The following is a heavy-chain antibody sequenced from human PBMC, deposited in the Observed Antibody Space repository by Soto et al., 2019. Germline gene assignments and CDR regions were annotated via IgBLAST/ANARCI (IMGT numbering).Heavy chain of an antibody. Sequence: SETLSLTCTVSGGSISSYYWSWIRQPPGKGLEWIGYIYYSGSTNYNPSLKSRVTISVDTSRNQFSLKLSSVTAADTAVYYCASDGPEWDSNSWTYFDYWGQGTLVTVS. CDR3: ASDGPEWDSNSWTYFDY. J-gene: IGHJ4*01. CDR1: GGSISSYY. V-gene: IGHV4-59*01. CDR2: IYYSGST. D-gene: IGHD6-13*01.